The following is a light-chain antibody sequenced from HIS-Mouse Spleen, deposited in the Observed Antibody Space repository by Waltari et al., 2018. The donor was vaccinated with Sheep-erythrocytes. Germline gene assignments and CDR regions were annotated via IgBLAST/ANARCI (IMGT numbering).Light chain of an antibody. CDR1: SSDVGSYNL. J-gene: IGLJ3*02. CDR3: CSYAGSSTPWV. Sequence: QSALTQPASVSGSPGQSITISCTGTSSDVGSYNLVSWYQQHPGKAPKLMIYEGSKRPSVVSNRFSGSKSGNTASLTISGLQAEDEADYYCCSYAGSSTPWVFGGGIK. CDR2: EGS. V-gene: IGLV2-23*01.